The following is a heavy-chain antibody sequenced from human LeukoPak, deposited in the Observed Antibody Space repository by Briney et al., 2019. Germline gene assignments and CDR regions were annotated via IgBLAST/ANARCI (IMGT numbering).Heavy chain of an antibody. V-gene: IGHV4-39*07. D-gene: IGHD3-22*01. CDR2: IFYSGST. J-gene: IGHJ4*02. CDR1: GGSISTSNYY. Sequence: SETLSLTCTVSGGSISTSNYYWGWIRQPPGKGLEWIGNIFYSGSTYYSPSLRSRVTISLDTSRNQFSLKLSSVTAADTAVYYCARGGYSDTSGYYGYYYWGQGALVTV. CDR3: ARGGYSDTSGYYGYYY.